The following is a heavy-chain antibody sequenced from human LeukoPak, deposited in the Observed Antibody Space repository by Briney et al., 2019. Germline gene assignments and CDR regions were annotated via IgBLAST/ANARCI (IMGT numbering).Heavy chain of an antibody. J-gene: IGHJ4*02. V-gene: IGHV1-18*01. CDR1: GYTFTSYG. CDR3: AWQWPTLPGFDY. D-gene: IGHD6-19*01. Sequence: ASVKVSCKASGYTFTSYGISWVRQAPGQGLEWMGWISAYNGNANYAQKLQGRVTMTTDTSTSTAYMELRSLRSDDTAVYYCAWQWPTLPGFDYWGQGTLVTVSS. CDR2: ISAYNGNA.